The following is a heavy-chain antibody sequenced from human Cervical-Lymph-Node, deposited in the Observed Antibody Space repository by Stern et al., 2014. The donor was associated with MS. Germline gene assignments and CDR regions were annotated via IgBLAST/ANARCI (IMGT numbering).Heavy chain of an antibody. J-gene: IGHJ4*02. CDR1: GFTFSDYD. V-gene: IGHV3-30*03. CDR3: ARDRDTTGWPLGSY. CDR2: TVSDGSRE. Sequence: QVQLVQPGGGVVLPGTSLRLSCEASGFTFSDYDMHWVRQAPGKVLEWVAVTVSDGSRENYGDSVQGRFIISRDNSKNTAYLQMNSLKSDDTAVYYCARDRDTTGWPLGSYWGQGTLVTVSS. D-gene: IGHD1-1*01.